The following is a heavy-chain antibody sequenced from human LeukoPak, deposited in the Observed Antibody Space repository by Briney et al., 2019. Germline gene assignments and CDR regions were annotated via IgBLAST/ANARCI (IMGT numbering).Heavy chain of an antibody. CDR1: GFTFSSYA. Sequence: GGSLRLSCSASGFTFSSYAMHWVRQAPGKGLEYVSAISSNGGSTYYADSVKGRFTISRDNSKNTQYLQMSSLRAEDTAVYYCVKDAPGATGKRQLVYFDYWGQGTLVTVSS. D-gene: IGHD6-13*01. CDR2: ISSNGGST. CDR3: VKDAPGATGKRQLVYFDY. J-gene: IGHJ4*02. V-gene: IGHV3-64D*09.